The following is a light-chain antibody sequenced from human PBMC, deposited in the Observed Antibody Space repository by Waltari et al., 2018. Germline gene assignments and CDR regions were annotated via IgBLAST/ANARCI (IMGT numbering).Light chain of an antibody. CDR1: KIISTY. V-gene: IGKV3-11*01. CDR3: QQHTYCPRT. Sequence: EIVLTQSPATLSLSPGEGATLSCRASKIISTYLAWYQQKAGLAPRLLIYDASKRATGIPARFSGSWSGTDFTLTISSLEPEDFALYYCQQHTYCPRTFGQGTKLGIK. J-gene: IGKJ2*02. CDR2: DAS.